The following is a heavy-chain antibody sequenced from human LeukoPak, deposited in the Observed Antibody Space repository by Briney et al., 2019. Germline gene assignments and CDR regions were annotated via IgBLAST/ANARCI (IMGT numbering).Heavy chain of an antibody. CDR1: GFTFSSYA. CDR2: ISGSGGST. V-gene: IGHV3-23*01. CDR3: AKDRYYYDSSGSSSSFDY. Sequence: GGSLRLSCAASGFTFSSYAMSWVRQAPGKGLEWVSAISGSGGSTYYADSVKGRFTISRDNSKNTLYLQMNSLRAEDTAVYYCAKDRYYYDSSGSSSSFDYWGQGTLVTVSS. J-gene: IGHJ4*02. D-gene: IGHD3-22*01.